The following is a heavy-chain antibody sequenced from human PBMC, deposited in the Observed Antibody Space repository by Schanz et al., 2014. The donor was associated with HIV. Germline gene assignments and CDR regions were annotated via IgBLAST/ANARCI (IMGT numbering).Heavy chain of an antibody. Sequence: QVQLVQSGAEVKKPGSSVKVSCKTLGGTFRTYAVSWVRQAPGQGLEWMGWINPNSGGSTYAQKFQGRVTMARDTSISTAYMELSRLRSDDTAVYYCARMSPSSTSYGDAFDVWGQGTMITVSS. D-gene: IGHD2-2*01. CDR3: ARMSPSSTSYGDAFDV. J-gene: IGHJ3*01. CDR1: GGTFRTYA. CDR2: INPNSGGS. V-gene: IGHV1-2*02.